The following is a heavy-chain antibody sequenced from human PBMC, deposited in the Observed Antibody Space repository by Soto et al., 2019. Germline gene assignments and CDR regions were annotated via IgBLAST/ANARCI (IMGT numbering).Heavy chain of an antibody. CDR3: IRDPDDGTYTKFNY. V-gene: IGHV3-23*01. D-gene: IGHD1-26*01. CDR2: ITNSGDRT. Sequence: PGGSLRLSCAASGFTFSTYAINWVRQAPGKGLEWVSSITNSGDRTFYAESVKGRFTISRDNSKNTVYVQMSSLRAEDTAVYYCIRDPDDGTYTKFNYWGQGXLVTVS. CDR1: GFTFSTYA. J-gene: IGHJ4*02.